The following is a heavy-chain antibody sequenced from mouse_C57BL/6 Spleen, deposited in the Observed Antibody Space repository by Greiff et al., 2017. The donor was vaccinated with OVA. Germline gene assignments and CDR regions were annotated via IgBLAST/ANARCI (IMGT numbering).Heavy chain of an antibody. CDR3: TAYYSNFWFAY. V-gene: IGHV14-1*01. CDR1: GFNIKDYY. D-gene: IGHD2-5*01. J-gene: IGHJ3*01. Sequence: EVKLQESGAELVRPGASVKLSCTASGFNIKDYYMHWVKQRPEQGLEWIGRIDPEDGDTEYAPKFQGKATMTADTSSNTAYLQLSSLTSEDTAVYYCTAYYSNFWFAYWGQGTLVTVSA. CDR2: IDPEDGDT.